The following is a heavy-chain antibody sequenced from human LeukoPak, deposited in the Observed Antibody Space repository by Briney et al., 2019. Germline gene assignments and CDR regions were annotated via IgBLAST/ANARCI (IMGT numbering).Heavy chain of an antibody. D-gene: IGHD1-7*01. J-gene: IGHJ3*02. CDR1: GYTFTSYY. Sequence: ASVKVSCKASGYTFTSYYMHWVRQAPGQGLEWMGIINPSGGSTSYAQKFQGRVTMTRDTSTSTVYVELSSLRSEDTAVYYCARNYGGHGAFDIWGQGTMVTVSS. CDR2: INPSGGST. V-gene: IGHV1-46*01. CDR3: ARNYGGHGAFDI.